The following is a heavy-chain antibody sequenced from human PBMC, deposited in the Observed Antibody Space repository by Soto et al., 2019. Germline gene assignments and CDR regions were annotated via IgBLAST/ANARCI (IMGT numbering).Heavy chain of an antibody. CDR3: ARDLRAGVRGLGYYYGMDV. J-gene: IGHJ6*02. D-gene: IGHD3-10*01. CDR2: IYYSGST. V-gene: IGHV4-59*01. CDR1: GGSISSYY. Sequence: SETLSLTCTVSGGSISSYYWSWIRQPPGKGLEWIGYIYYSGSTNYNPSLKSRVTISVDTSKNQFSLKLSSVTAADTAVYYCARDLRAGVRGLGYYYGMDVWGQGTTVTVSS.